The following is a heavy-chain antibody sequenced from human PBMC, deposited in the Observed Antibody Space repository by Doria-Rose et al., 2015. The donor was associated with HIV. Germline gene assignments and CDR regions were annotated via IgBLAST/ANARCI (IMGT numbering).Heavy chain of an antibody. V-gene: IGHV2-26*01. Sequence: QVTLKESGPVLVKPTETLTLTCTVSGVSLSSPGMGVSWIRQPPGKALEWLANIFSDDERSYTTSLKSRRTISRCTSKSQVVLTMTDMDPVDTATYYCARIKSSRWYHKYYFDFWGQGTLVIVSA. CDR1: GVSLSSPGMG. CDR3: ARIKSSRWYHKYYFDF. J-gene: IGHJ4*02. CDR2: IFSDDER. D-gene: IGHD6-13*01.